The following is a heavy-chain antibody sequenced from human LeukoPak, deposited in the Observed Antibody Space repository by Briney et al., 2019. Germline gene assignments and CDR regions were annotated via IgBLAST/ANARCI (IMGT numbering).Heavy chain of an antibody. Sequence: GASVKVSCKASGYIFTDYYIHWVRQAPGQGHEWMGRINPNSGGTNFAQKFQARVTMTSDTSISTAYMEVSGLESDDTAVYYCARARYCYTTSCPLDYWGQGTLVTDSS. J-gene: IGHJ4*02. CDR2: INPNSGGT. V-gene: IGHV1-2*06. CDR3: ARARYCYTTSCPLDY. D-gene: IGHD2-2*01. CDR1: GYIFTDYY.